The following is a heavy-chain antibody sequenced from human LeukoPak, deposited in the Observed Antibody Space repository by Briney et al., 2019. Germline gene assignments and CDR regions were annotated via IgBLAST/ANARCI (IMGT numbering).Heavy chain of an antibody. CDR3: SIELVAATKFAHRGMDA. CDR2: IHSDGGVT. D-gene: IGHD1-26*01. V-gene: IGHV3-74*01. Sequence: GGSLRLSCAASGFAFDNYWMNWVRQAPGKRLVRVSRIHSDGGVTRYADSVKGRFTISIDNAKNTLYLRMNDLTVEDTGVYYCSIELVAATKFAHRGMDAWGQGTTVTVSS. J-gene: IGHJ6*02. CDR1: GFAFDNYW.